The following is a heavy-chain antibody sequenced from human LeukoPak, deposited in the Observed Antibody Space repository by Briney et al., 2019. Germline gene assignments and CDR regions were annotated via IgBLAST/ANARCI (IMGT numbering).Heavy chain of an antibody. D-gene: IGHD1-1*01. CDR3: ARPANWNDLGRFGP. V-gene: IGHV3-23*01. Sequence: GGSLRLSCSASGFSFSTYAMSWVRQAPGKGLNGVSRITGTGSTTQYAESVKGRFTISRDNSRNTLYLQMDSLRVEDTAVYYCARPANWNDLGRFGPWGQGTLVTVSS. CDR2: ITGTGSTT. J-gene: IGHJ5*02. CDR1: GFSFSTYA.